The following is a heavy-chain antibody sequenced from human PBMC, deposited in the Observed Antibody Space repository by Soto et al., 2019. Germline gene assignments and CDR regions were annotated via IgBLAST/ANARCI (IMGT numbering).Heavy chain of an antibody. D-gene: IGHD6-13*01. Sequence: SETLSLTCNVSGGSISSYYWSWIRQPAGKGLEWIGRIYYSGGTNYNPSLKSRVTMSVDTSKNQFSLKQSSVTAADTAVYYCARENYAAAAGTYRGHYYGMDVWGQGTTVTVSS. CDR1: GGSISSYY. J-gene: IGHJ6*02. V-gene: IGHV4-4*07. CDR2: IYYSGGT. CDR3: ARENYAAAAGTYRGHYYGMDV.